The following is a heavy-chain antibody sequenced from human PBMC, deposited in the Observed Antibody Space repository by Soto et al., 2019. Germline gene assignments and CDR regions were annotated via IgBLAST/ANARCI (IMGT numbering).Heavy chain of an antibody. CDR2: INYSGST. CDR1: DVSFSWYY. Sequence: QAQLQAWGAGLLRPSETLSLTCGVSDVSFSWYYWGGIRQPPGKGLEWIGEINYSGSTKFNPSLTSRVPFSIDTSNDKFSLRLSSVTTAATAVYYCARDSGGLRLGESSLYGEKESLDVWDKGTLVTVSS. V-gene: IGHV4-34*01. D-gene: IGHD3-16*02. J-gene: IGHJ3*01. CDR3: ARDSGGLRLGESSLYGEKESLDV.